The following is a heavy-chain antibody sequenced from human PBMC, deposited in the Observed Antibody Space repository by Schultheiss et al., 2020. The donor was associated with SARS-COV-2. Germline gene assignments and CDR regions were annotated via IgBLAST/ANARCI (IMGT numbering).Heavy chain of an antibody. D-gene: IGHD2-21*02. Sequence: SETLSLTCTVSGGSISSYYWSWIRQPPGKGLEWIGYIYYSGSTNYNPSLKSRVTISVDTSKNQFSLKLSSVTAADTAVYYCARGAYCGGDCSVDYWGQGTLVTVSS. CDR3: ARGAYCGGDCSVDY. J-gene: IGHJ4*02. CDR1: GGSISSYY. CDR2: IYYSGST. V-gene: IGHV4-59*01.